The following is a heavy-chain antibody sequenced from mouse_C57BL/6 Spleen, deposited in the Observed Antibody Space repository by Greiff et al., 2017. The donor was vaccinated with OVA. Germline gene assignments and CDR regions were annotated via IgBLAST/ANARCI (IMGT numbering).Heavy chain of an antibody. Sequence: VQLQQPGAELVRPGSSVKLSCKASGYTFTSYWMDWVKQRPGQGLEWIGNIYPSDSETHYNQKFKDKATLTVAKSSSTAYMHLSSLTSEDSAVYCCAREDIYCYGSGGGDYFDYWGQGTTLTVSS. CDR1: GYTFTSYW. J-gene: IGHJ2*01. V-gene: IGHV1-61*01. D-gene: IGHD1-1*01. CDR3: AREDIYCYGSGGGDYFDY. CDR2: IYPSDSET.